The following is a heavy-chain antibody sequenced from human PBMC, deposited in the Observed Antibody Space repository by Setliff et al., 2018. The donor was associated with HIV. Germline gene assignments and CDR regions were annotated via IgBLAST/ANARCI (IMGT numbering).Heavy chain of an antibody. CDR2: IYHSGST. CDR1: AYSISSGYY. Sequence: PSETLSLTCAVSAYSISSGYYWGWIRQPPGKGLEWIGSIYHSGSTYYNPSLMSRVTISVDTSKNQFSLKLRSVTAAGTAVYYCARQWRDQYNSGVSTEYFQHWGLGTLGTVSS. V-gene: IGHV4-38-2*01. J-gene: IGHJ1*01. CDR3: ARQWRDQYNSGVSTEYFQH. D-gene: IGHD3-22*01.